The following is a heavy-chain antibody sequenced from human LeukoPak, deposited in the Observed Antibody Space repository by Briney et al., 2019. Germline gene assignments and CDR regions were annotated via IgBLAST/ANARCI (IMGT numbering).Heavy chain of an antibody. CDR3: ARGGDIRFLEWLGHFDY. CDR1: GFTFSSYA. D-gene: IGHD3-3*01. J-gene: IGHJ4*02. Sequence: GGSLRLSCAASGFTFSSYAMSWVRQAPGKGLEWVSAISGSGGSTYYADSVKGLFTISRDNSKNTLYLQMNSLRAEDTAVYYCARGGDIRFLEWLGHFDYWGQGTLVTVSS. V-gene: IGHV3-23*01. CDR2: ISGSGGST.